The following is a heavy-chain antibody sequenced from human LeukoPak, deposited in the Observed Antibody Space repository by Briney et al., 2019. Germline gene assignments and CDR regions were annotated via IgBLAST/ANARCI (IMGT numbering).Heavy chain of an antibody. CDR1: GFIFSTYG. V-gene: IGHV3-33*01. CDR2: IWADGSNT. J-gene: IGHJ4*02. Sequence: GGSLRLSCAASGFIFSTYGMHWVRQAPGKGLEWVAVIWADGSNTDYADSVKGRFTISKDNSKNTLYLKMNSMRAEDTAVYYCARSGGGTYFDNWGQETLVTVSS. CDR3: ARSGGGTYFDN. D-gene: IGHD2-15*01.